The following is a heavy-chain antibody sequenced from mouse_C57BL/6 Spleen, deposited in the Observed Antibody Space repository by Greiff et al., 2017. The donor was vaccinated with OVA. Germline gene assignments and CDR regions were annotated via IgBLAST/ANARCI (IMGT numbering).Heavy chain of an antibody. J-gene: IGHJ4*01. CDR2: IYPRSGNT. CDR1: GYTFTSYG. CDR3: ARRDNGYYYARDY. V-gene: IGHV1-81*01. Sequence: QVQLQQSGAELARPGASVKLSCKASGYTFTSYGISWVKQRPGQGLEWIGEIYPRSGNTYYNEKFKGKATLTADKPSSTAYMELRSLTSEDSAVYVCARRDNGYYYARDYWGQGTSVTVSS. D-gene: IGHD2-2*01.